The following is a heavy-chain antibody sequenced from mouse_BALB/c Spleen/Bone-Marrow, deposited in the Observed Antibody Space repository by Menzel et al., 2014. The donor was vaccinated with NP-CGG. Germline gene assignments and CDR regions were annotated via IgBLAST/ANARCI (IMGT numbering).Heavy chain of an antibody. CDR2: INSNGGST. CDR1: GFTFSSYG. CDR3: ARSQAYYGNYFDY. V-gene: IGHV5-6-3*01. D-gene: IGHD2-10*01. Sequence: EVQGVESGGGLVQPGGSLKLSCAASGFTFSSYGMSWVRQTLDKRLELVATINSNGGSTYYPDSVKGRFTISRDNAKNTLYLQMSSLKSEDTAMYYCARSQAYYGNYFDYWGQGTTLTVSS. J-gene: IGHJ2*01.